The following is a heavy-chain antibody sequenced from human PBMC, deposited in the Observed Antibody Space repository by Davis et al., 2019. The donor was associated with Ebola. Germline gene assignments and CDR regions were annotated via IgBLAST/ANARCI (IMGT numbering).Heavy chain of an antibody. J-gene: IGHJ4*02. D-gene: IGHD3-10*01. CDR3: VRDLRGWGDFDY. Sequence: ASVKVSCKASGGTFSSYAISWVRQAPGQGLEWMGIINPSGGTTTYAQKFQGRVTMTRDTSTNTLYMELSSLTSGDTAVYYCVRDLRGWGDFDYWGQGTLVTVSS. CDR2: INPSGGTT. V-gene: IGHV1-46*01. CDR1: GGTFSSYA.